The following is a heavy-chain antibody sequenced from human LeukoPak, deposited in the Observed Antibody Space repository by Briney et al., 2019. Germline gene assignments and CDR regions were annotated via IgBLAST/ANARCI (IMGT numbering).Heavy chain of an antibody. CDR1: GYTFTSYY. D-gene: IGHD3-22*01. CDR3: ARAGPRSDSSGYYYDYDY. J-gene: IGHJ4*02. Sequence: ASVKVSCKASGYTFTSYYMHWVRQAPGQGLEWMGIINPSGGSTSYAQKFQGRVTMTRDMSTSTVYMELSSLRSEDTAVYYCARAGPRSDSSGYYYDYDYWGQGTLVTVSS. V-gene: IGHV1-46*01. CDR2: INPSGGST.